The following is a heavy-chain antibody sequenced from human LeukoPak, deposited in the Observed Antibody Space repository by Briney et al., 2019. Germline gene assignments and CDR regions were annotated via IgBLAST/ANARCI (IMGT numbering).Heavy chain of an antibody. J-gene: IGHJ4*02. Sequence: GGSLRLSCAASGFTFSSYWMHWVRQAPGKGLEWVATIKPDGGETNYVDSVKGRFTISRDNAKNSLFLQMNSLRAEDTAVYYCAREYSGVDYWGQGTLVTVSS. D-gene: IGHD2-15*01. CDR2: IKPDGGET. V-gene: IGHV3-7*01. CDR3: AREYSGVDY. CDR1: GFTFSSYW.